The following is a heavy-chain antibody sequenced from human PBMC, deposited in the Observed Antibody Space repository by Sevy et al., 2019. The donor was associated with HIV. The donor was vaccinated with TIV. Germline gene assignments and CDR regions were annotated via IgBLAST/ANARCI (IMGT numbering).Heavy chain of an antibody. J-gene: IGHJ3*02. V-gene: IGHV2-5*01. D-gene: IGHD3-22*01. Sequence: SGPTLVKPTQTLTLTCTFSGFSLTTSGLGVGWIRQPPGKALEWLALIYWSDDRRYNPSLKSRLTITKDNSKNQVVLTMTNMDPVDTATYYCAHTSYYDSRETPYDAFDIWGQGTTVTVSS. CDR1: GFSLTTSGLG. CDR2: IYWSDDR. CDR3: AHTSYYDSRETPYDAFDI.